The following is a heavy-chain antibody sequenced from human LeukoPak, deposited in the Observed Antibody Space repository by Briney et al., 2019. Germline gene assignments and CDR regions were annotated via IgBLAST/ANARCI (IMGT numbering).Heavy chain of an antibody. V-gene: IGHV4-4*02. CDR2: IYHSGST. Sequence: SGTLSLTCAVSGGSISSSNWWSWVRQPPGKGLEWIGEIYHSGSTNYNPSLKSRVTISVDKSKNQFSLKLSSVTAADTAVYYCADSYYYGSGSSDYWGQGTLVTVSS. J-gene: IGHJ4*02. CDR3: ADSYYYGSGSSDY. D-gene: IGHD3-10*01. CDR1: GGSISSSNW.